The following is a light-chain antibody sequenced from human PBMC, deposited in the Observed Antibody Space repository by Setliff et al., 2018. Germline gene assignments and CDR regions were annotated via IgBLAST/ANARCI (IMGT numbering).Light chain of an antibody. CDR2: EVS. J-gene: IGLJ1*01. CDR1: SSDVGYYNY. Sequence: ALTQPASVSGSPGQSITISCTGTSSDVGYYNYVSWYQQHPDKAPKLMIYEVSNRPSGVSNRFSGSKSGNTASLTISGLQAEDEADYYCSSYTSSSTRVFGTGTKVTVL. CDR3: SSYTSSSTRV. V-gene: IGLV2-14*01.